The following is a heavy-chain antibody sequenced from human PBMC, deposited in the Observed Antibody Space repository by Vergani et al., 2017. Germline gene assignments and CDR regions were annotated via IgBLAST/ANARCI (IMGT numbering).Heavy chain of an antibody. D-gene: IGHD1-14*01. CDR1: AFTFSSYG. V-gene: IGHV3-21*01. Sequence: VQLVESGGGVVQPGRSLRLSCAASAFTFSSYGMHWVRQAPGKGLEWVSSISSSSSYIYYADSVKGRFTISRDNAKNSLYLQMNSLRAEDTAVYYCARDSPSGPRGYWGQGTLVTVSS. J-gene: IGHJ4*02. CDR3: ARDSPSGPRGY. CDR2: ISSSSSYI.